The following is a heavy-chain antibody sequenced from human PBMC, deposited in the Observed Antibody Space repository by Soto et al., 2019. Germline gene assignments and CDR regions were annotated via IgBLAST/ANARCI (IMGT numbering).Heavy chain of an antibody. D-gene: IGHD3-9*01. CDR1: GFTFSSYA. CDR2: ISYDGSNK. Sequence: PGGSLRLSCAASGFTFSSYAMHWVRQAPGKGLEWVAVISYDGSNKYYADSVKGRFTISRDNSKNTLYLQMNSLRAEDTAVYYCARATHYDILTGPWGQGTLVTVSS. V-gene: IGHV3-30-3*01. J-gene: IGHJ5*02. CDR3: ARATHYDILTGP.